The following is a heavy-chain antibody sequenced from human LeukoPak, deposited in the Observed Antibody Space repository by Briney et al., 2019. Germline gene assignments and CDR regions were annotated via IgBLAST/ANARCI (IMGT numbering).Heavy chain of an antibody. CDR3: ARDGSIRGYYYGMDV. J-gene: IGHJ6*02. CDR1: GGSISSYY. Sequence: SETLSLTCTVSGGSISSYYWSWIRQPPGKGLEWIGSIYYSGSTYYNPSLKSRVTISVDRSKNQFSLKLSSVTAADTAVYYCARDGSIRGYYYGMDVWGQGTTVTVSS. V-gene: IGHV4-39*07. D-gene: IGHD1-26*01. CDR2: IYYSGST.